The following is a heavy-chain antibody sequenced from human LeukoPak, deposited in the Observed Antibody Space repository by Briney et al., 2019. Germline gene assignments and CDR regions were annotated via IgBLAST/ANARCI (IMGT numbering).Heavy chain of an antibody. CDR3: ARERYSSGWFDY. CDR1: GFTFSSYA. Sequence: QPGGSLRLSCAASGFTFSSYAMSWVRQAPGKGLEWVSAISGSGGRTYYGDSVKGRFTNSRDNSKNTVYLQMSSLRAEDTAVYYCARERYSSGWFDYWGQGTLVTVCS. D-gene: IGHD6-19*01. CDR2: ISGSGGRT. J-gene: IGHJ4*02. V-gene: IGHV3-23*01.